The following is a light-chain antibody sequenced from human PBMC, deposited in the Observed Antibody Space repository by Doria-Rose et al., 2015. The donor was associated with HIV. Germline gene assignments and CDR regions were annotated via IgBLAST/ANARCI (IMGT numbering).Light chain of an antibody. J-gene: IGKJ1*01. CDR2: DGS. CDR3: HQYGTSWT. V-gene: IGKV3-20*01. CDR1: QSFSSTY. Sequence: EIGLTQSPGTLSLSPGERATISCRASQSFSSTYLAWYQQKPGQAPSLLIYDGSTRATGIPDRFSASGSGTDFTLTINRLEPEDFALYYCHQYGTSWTFGQGTKVEI.